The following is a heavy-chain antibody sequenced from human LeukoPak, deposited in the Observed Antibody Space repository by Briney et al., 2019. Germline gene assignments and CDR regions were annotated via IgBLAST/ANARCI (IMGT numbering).Heavy chain of an antibody. Sequence: GRSRRLSCVGSAFNFRICCLGWVRQAPGEVLEWVSTISDSGHTTFYADSVKGRFTISRDDSKNTFYLQMNSLRAEDTAMYYCAGGGGAGRVFDIWAQGTMVTVSS. V-gene: IGHV3-23*01. J-gene: IGHJ3*02. CDR1: AFNFRICC. D-gene: IGHD3-16*01. CDR3: AGGGGAGRVFDI. CDR2: ISDSGHTT.